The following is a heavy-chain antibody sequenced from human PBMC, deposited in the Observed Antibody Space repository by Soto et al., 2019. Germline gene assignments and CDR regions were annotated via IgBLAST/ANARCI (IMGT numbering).Heavy chain of an antibody. CDR1: GGSISSYY. Sequence: LSLTCTVSGGSISSYYWSWIRQPAGKGLEWIGRIYTSGSTNYNPSLKSRVTMSVDTSKNQFSLKLSSVTAADTAVYYCARGSIAAAGDWFDPWGQGTLVTVSS. CDR3: ARGSIAAAGDWFDP. V-gene: IGHV4-4*07. D-gene: IGHD6-13*01. CDR2: IYTSGST. J-gene: IGHJ5*02.